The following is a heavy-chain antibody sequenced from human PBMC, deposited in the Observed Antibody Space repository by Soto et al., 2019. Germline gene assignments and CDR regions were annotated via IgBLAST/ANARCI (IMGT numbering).Heavy chain of an antibody. J-gene: IGHJ4*02. Sequence: QVQLVQSGAEVKKPGSSVKVSCKASGGTFSSYTISWVRQAPGQGLEWMGRIIPILGIANYAQKFQGRVTITADKSTSTAYMELSSLRSEDTAVYYCARDYPQNPSDDYWGQGTLVTVSS. V-gene: IGHV1-69*02. CDR3: ARDYPQNPSDDY. CDR1: GGTFSSYT. CDR2: IIPILGIA. D-gene: IGHD3-10*01.